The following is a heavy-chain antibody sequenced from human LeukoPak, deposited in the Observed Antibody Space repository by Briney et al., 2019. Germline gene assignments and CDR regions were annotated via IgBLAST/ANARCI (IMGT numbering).Heavy chain of an antibody. CDR2: IYYSGST. J-gene: IGHJ4*02. V-gene: IGHV4-31*03. CDR1: GGSISSGGYY. D-gene: IGHD3-22*01. Sequence: SETLSLTCTVSGGSISSGGYYWSWIRQHPGKGLEWIGYIYYSGSTYYNPSLKSRVTISVDRSKNQFSLKLSSVTAADTAVYYCARVPGGYWAVDYWGQGTLVTVSS. CDR3: ARVPGGYWAVDY.